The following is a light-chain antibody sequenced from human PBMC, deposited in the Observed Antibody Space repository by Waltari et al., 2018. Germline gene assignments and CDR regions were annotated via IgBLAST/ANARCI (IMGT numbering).Light chain of an antibody. CDR2: DVH. J-gene: IGLJ3*02. Sequence: QSALTQTATVSGSPGQSITISCSGTSSDIGNYNLVSWYQQHPGKAPTLIIYDVHKRPSGVSNRFSGSKSGNTAFLTVSGLQTADEADYYCCSYAGSAVSVFGGGTKLTV. CDR1: SSDIGNYNL. V-gene: IGLV2-23*02. CDR3: CSYAGSAVSV.